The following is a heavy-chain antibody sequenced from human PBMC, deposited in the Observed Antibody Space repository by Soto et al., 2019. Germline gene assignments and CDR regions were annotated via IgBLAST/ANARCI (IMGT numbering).Heavy chain of an antibody. Sequence: SVKVSCKASGGTFNNYAISWVRQAPGEGLEWMGGIIPIFTPANYAQKFQGRLTITADESTTTAYMELSTLRSEDTAVYYCAHSSVTIFGVVLRGYYYGMDVWGQGTTVTVS. CDR1: GGTFNNYA. J-gene: IGHJ6*02. V-gene: IGHV1-69*13. CDR2: IIPIFTPA. CDR3: AHSSVTIFGVVLRGYYYGMDV. D-gene: IGHD3-3*01.